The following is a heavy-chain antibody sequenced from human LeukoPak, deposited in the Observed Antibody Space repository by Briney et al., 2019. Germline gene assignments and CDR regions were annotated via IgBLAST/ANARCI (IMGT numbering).Heavy chain of an antibody. Sequence: SETLSLTCTVSGGSISSSSYYWGWIRQPPGKGLEWIGSIYYSGSTYYNPSLKSRVTISVDTSKNQFSLKLSSVTAADTAVCYCARGTTHWYSSGWFFDYWGQGTLVTVSS. V-gene: IGHV4-39*01. CDR3: ARGTTHWYSSGWFFDY. CDR1: GGSISSSSYY. D-gene: IGHD6-19*01. CDR2: IYYSGST. J-gene: IGHJ4*02.